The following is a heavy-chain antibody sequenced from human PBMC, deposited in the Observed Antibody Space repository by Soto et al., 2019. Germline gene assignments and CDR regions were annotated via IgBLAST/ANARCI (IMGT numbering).Heavy chain of an antibody. J-gene: IGHJ4*02. Sequence: QVQLVQSGAEVKKPGSSVKVSCKASGGAFSSSPFSWVRQAPGQGLEWMGGIIPMFGTINYAQKFQDRVIITADESTTTAHMELSSLRSEDTAIYYCARVSYGDYGLDYWGQGTPVTVS. CDR1: GGAFSSSP. CDR3: ARVSYGDYGLDY. D-gene: IGHD4-17*01. V-gene: IGHV1-69*01. CDR2: IIPMFGTI.